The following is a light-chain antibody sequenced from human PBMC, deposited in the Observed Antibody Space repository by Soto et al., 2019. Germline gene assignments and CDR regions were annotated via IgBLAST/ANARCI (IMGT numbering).Light chain of an antibody. CDR3: SSYTSSSPYV. CDR2: EVS. J-gene: IGLJ1*01. CDR1: SSDVGGYNY. V-gene: IGLV2-14*01. Sequence: QSALTQPASVSGSPGQSITISCTGTSSDVGGYNYVSWYQQHPGKAPKLMIYEVSNRPSGVSNRFSGSNSGNTASLTISGLQAEYEADYYCSSYTSSSPYVFGTGTKLIVL.